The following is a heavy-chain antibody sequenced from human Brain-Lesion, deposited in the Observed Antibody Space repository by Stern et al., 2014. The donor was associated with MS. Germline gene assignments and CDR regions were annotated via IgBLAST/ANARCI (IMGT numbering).Heavy chain of an antibody. CDR1: GFTFGSCD. V-gene: IGHV3-30*18. Sequence: VQLVESAGGVAQPGRPLRLSCVASGFTFGSCDMHWVRRAPGQGMERVAGASCDGSNKYYADNVNGRFTISRDNSQNTLYMQMSSLRPEDTAVYYCAKDRQYLTYFFDHWGQGSLVTVSS. CDR2: ASCDGSNK. CDR3: AKDRQYLTYFFDH. D-gene: IGHD2/OR15-2a*01. J-gene: IGHJ5*02.